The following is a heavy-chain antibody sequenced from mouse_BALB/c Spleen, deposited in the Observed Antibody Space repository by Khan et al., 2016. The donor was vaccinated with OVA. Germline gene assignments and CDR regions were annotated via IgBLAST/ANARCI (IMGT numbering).Heavy chain of an antibody. CDR3: ARGGGGNMFAY. Sequence: QVQLKQSGAELVRPGVSVKISCKGSGYTFTDFTMHWVKQSHAKSLEWIGVISTYYGDVTYNQKFKGKATMTVDKSYSTAYLELARLTSEDSAMYYCARGGGGNMFAYWGQGTLVTVSA. CDR2: ISTYYGDV. V-gene: IGHV1S137*01. J-gene: IGHJ3*01. CDR1: GYTFTDFT.